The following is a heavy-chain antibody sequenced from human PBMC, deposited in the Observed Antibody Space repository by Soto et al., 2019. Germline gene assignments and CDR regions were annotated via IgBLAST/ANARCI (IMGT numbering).Heavy chain of an antibody. CDR2: ISGGSGST. J-gene: IGHJ4*02. CDR3: AKTESFNGYYNAFDY. V-gene: IGHV3-23*01. Sequence: GGSLLRSCTAAGFPFSAYSVTLVRQASGKGLEWVSTISGGSGSTYYADSVKGRFTISRDNPMNRLHLQMNSLRAEDTAIYYCAKTESFNGYYNAFDYWGRGTQVTVSS. CDR1: GFPFSAYS. D-gene: IGHD3-9*01.